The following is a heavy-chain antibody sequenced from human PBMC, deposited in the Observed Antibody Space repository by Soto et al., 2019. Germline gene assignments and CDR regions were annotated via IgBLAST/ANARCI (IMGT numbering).Heavy chain of an antibody. Sequence: PGGSLRLSCAASGFTFSSYSMNWVRQAPGKGLEWVSYISSSSSTIYYADSVKGRFTISRDNAENSLYLQMNSLRDEDTAVYYCASLRVEMATIGYGMDVWGQGTTVTVSS. J-gene: IGHJ6*02. D-gene: IGHD5-12*01. V-gene: IGHV3-48*02. CDR2: ISSSSSTI. CDR3: ASLRVEMATIGYGMDV. CDR1: GFTFSSYS.